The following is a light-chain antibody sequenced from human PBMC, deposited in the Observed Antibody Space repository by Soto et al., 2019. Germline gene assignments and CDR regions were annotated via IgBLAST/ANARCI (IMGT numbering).Light chain of an antibody. CDR1: SSDVGNYNY. Sequence: QSALTQPASVSGSPGQSISISCTGTSSDVGNYNYVSWYQQHLGKVPKLMIYEVSNRPSGVSTRFSGSKSGNTASLTISGLQPEDEADYYCTSFTTSSTLIFGGGTKLTVL. CDR2: EVS. J-gene: IGLJ2*01. CDR3: TSFTTSSTLI. V-gene: IGLV2-14*01.